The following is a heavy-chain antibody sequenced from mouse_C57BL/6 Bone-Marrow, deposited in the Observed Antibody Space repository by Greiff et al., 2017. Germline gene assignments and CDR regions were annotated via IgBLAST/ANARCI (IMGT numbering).Heavy chain of an antibody. CDR2: ISNGGGSN. D-gene: IGHD1-1*01. V-gene: IGHV5-12*01. Sequence: EVQLVESGGGLVQPGGSLKLSCAASGFTFSDYYMYWVRQTPEKRLEWVAYISNGGGSNYYPDTVKGRFTISRDNAKNTLYLQMSRLKSEDTAMYYCARHGYGSLAAWFAYWGQGTLVTVSA. CDR3: ARHGYGSLAAWFAY. J-gene: IGHJ3*01. CDR1: GFTFSDYY.